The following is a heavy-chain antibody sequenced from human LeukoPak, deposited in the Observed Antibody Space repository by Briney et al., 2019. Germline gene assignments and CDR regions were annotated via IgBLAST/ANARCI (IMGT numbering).Heavy chain of an antibody. V-gene: IGHV1-69*13. CDR1: GGTFSSYA. D-gene: IGHD2-2*01. Sequence: SVKVSCKASGGTFSSYATSWVRQAPGQGLEWMGGIIPIFGTANYAQKFQGRVTITADESTSTAYMELSSLGSEDTAVYYCAAGPQIVVVPAGHYYYYYGMDVWGQGTTVTVSS. J-gene: IGHJ6*02. CDR2: IIPIFGTA. CDR3: AAGPQIVVVPAGHYYYYYGMDV.